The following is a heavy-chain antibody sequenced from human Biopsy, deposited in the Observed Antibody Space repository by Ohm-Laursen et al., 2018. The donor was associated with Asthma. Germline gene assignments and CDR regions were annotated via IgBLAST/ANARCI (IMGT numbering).Heavy chain of an antibody. CDR3: AKGEWELLEANFDY. CDR2: ISWNSGSI. CDR1: GFTFDDYA. Sequence: SLRLSCAASGFTFDDYAMHWVRQAPGKGLEWVSGISWNSGSIGYADSVKGRFTISRDNAKNSLYLQMNSLRAEDTPLYYCAKGEWELLEANFDYWGQGTLVTVSS. D-gene: IGHD1-26*01. V-gene: IGHV3-9*01. J-gene: IGHJ4*02.